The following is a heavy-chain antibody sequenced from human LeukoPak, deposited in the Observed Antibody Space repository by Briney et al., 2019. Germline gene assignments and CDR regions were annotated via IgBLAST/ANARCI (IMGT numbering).Heavy chain of an antibody. J-gene: IGHJ4*02. CDR1: GVTVSSNY. CDR3: ARVGGSGWYYFDY. Sequence: GGALRLSCAASGVTVSSNYMSWVRQAPGEGVEWVSVIYSGGSTYYAASVKGRFTISRDNSKNTLYLQMNSLRAEDTAVYYCARVGGSGWYYFDYWGQGPLVTASS. V-gene: IGHV3-53*01. D-gene: IGHD6-19*01. CDR2: IYSGGST.